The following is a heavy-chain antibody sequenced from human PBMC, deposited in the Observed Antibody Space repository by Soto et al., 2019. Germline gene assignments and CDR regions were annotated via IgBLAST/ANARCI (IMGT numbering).Heavy chain of an antibody. CDR1: GYTFTSYG. Sequence: ASVKASCKASGYTFTSYGISWVRQAPGQGLEWMGWISAYNGNTNYAQKLPGRVTLTTDTSTSTAYMELRSLRSDDTAVYYCARDPPDIVTGYSKASFDYWGQGTLVTVSS. CDR3: ARDPPDIVTGYSKASFDY. J-gene: IGHJ4*02. D-gene: IGHD3-9*01. V-gene: IGHV1-18*04. CDR2: ISAYNGNT.